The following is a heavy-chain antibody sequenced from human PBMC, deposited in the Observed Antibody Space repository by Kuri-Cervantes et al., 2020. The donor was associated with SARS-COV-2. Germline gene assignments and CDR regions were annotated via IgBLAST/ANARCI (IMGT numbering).Heavy chain of an antibody. CDR1: GGSISSYY. CDR3: ARHAGTYYDILTDYPSAEYFQH. CDR2: IYYSEST. V-gene: IGHV4-59*08. J-gene: IGHJ1*01. Sequence: SETLSLTCTVSGGSISSYYWSWIRQPPGKGLEWIGYIYYSESTNYNPSLKSRVTISVDTSKNQFSLKLSSVTAADTAVYYCARHAGTYYDILTDYPSAEYFQHWGQGTLVTVSS. D-gene: IGHD3-9*01.